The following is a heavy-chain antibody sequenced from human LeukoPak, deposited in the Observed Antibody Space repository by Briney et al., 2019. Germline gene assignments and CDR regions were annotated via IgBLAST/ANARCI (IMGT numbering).Heavy chain of an antibody. D-gene: IGHD3-10*01. V-gene: IGHV4-34*01. CDR2: INHSGST. CDR1: GDSFSGYY. CDR3: ALPGGFGEDDAFDI. J-gene: IGHJ3*02. Sequence: SETLSLTCAVYGDSFSGYYWSWIRQPPGKGLEWIGEINHSGSTNYNPSLKGRVTISVDTSKNQFSLKLSSVTAADTAVYYCALPGGFGEDDAFDIWGQGTMVTVSS.